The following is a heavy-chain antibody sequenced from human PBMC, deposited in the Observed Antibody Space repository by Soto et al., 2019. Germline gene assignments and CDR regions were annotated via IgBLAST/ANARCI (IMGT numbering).Heavy chain of an antibody. D-gene: IGHD1-20*01. V-gene: IGHV3-23*01. CDR2: IGSVGGDT. CDR1: GFTFYSYA. CDR3: VKDRMAYNSVWDPFDI. Sequence: GGSLRLSCAASGFTFYSYAMSWVRQAPGKGLEWVSTIGSVGGDTYYADSVKGRFTISRDDSKDTLLLQMNSLRAEDTAVYYCVKDRMAYNSVWDPFDIWGQGTMVTVSS. J-gene: IGHJ3*02.